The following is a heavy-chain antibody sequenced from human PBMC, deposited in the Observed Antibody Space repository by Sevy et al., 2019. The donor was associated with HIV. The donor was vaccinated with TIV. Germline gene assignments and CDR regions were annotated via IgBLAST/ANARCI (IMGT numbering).Heavy chain of an antibody. CDR3: ARDRKGEYSAYDGAGYFGMDV. CDR1: GFTFSSYS. J-gene: IGHJ6*02. CDR2: VSSLSNYI. D-gene: IGHD5-12*01. Sequence: GGSLRLSCAASGFTFSSYSMNWVRQAPGKGLEWVSSVSSLSNYIYYEDAVKGRVTISRDNAKKSLYLQMNNLRVEDTAVYYCARDRKGEYSAYDGAGYFGMDVWGQGITVTVSS. V-gene: IGHV3-21*01.